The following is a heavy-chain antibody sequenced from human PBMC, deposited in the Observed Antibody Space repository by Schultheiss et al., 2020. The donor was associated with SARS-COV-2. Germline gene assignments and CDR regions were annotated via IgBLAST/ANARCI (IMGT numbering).Heavy chain of an antibody. D-gene: IGHD6-19*01. J-gene: IGHJ4*02. V-gene: IGHV4-34*01. CDR3: ARLGIVKQWLDH. CDR1: GGSFSGYY. CDR2: INHSGST. Sequence: SETLSLTCAVYGGSFSGYYWSWIRQPPGKGLEWIGEINHSGSTNYNPSLKSRVTISVDTSKNQFSLKLSSVTAADTAVYYCARLGIVKQWLDHWGQGTLVTVSS.